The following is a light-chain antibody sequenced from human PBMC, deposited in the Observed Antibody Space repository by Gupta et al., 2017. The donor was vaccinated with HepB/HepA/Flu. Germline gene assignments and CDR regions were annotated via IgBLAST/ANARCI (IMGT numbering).Light chain of an antibody. Sequence: QSALTQPASVSGSPGQSITIPCTGTSSDVGGYNFVAWYQQHPGKAPKLMIYDVSKRPSGVSNRFSGSKSGNTASLTISGRQAEDEADYYCSSYTSSSTPLFGGGTKLTVL. CDR3: SSYTSSSTPL. CDR2: DVS. J-gene: IGLJ2*01. CDR1: SSDVGGYNF. V-gene: IGLV2-14*01.